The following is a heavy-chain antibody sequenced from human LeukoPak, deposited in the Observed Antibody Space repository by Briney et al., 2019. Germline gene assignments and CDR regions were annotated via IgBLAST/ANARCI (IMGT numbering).Heavy chain of an antibody. J-gene: IGHJ4*02. CDR2: IYSSGST. D-gene: IGHD4-17*01. Sequence: PSETVSLTCTVSGGSISSYYWSWIRQPAGKGLEWIGRIYSSGSTHYNPSLKSRVTMSVDTSKNQFSLNLSSVTAADTAVYYCARDNYNDYDQFDYWGQGTLVTVSS. CDR1: GGSISSYY. V-gene: IGHV4-4*07. CDR3: ARDNYNDYDQFDY.